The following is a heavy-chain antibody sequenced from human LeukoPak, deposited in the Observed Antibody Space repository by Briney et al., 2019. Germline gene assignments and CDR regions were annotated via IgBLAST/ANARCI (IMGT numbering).Heavy chain of an antibody. CDR3: ARDPPALEDFDY. CDR1: GFTFSSYN. CDR2: ISGRGNTI. J-gene: IGHJ4*02. Sequence: GGSLRLSCAASGFTFSSYNMNWVRQAPGKVREWVSYISGRGNTIEYADSVKGRFNISRDNGKNSLYLHMSSLRAEDTAVYCARDPPALEDFDYWGQGTQVTVSS. V-gene: IGHV3-48*04.